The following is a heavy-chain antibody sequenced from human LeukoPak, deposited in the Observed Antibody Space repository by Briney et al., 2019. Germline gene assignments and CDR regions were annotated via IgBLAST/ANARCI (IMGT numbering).Heavy chain of an antibody. CDR3: ARQGYSYDLRGFDP. CDR2: IYYSGST. D-gene: IGHD5-18*01. J-gene: IGHJ5*02. V-gene: IGHV4-59*01. Sequence: SETLSLTCTVSGGSISSYYWSWIRQPPGKGLEWIWYIYYSGSTNYNPSLKSRVTISVATSKNQFSLKLSSVTAADTAVYYCARQGYSYDLRGFDPWGQGTLVTVAS. CDR1: GGSISSYY.